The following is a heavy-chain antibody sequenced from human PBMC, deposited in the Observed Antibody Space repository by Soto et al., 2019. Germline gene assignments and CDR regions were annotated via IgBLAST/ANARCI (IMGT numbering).Heavy chain of an antibody. J-gene: IGHJ3*01. V-gene: IGHV3-23*01. D-gene: IGHD1-7*01. CDR1: GFTFTGFG. CDR2: LSGSGASK. Sequence: EGQLLESGGGLVRPGGSLSLSCAASGFTFTGFGMHWVRQAPGKGLEWLAALSGSGASKYYAESVQGRFTIPRDNSGDTLFLEMDSLRVEDSAVYFCAKPIVRGWNYFQASAYEVWGQGTIVTVSS. CDR3: AKPIVRGWNYFQASAYEV.